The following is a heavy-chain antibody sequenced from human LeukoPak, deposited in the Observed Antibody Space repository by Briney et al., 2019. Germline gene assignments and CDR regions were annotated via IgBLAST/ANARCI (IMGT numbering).Heavy chain of an antibody. CDR3: AKEMWAGGIAVAEDAFDI. D-gene: IGHD6-19*01. CDR1: GFTFDDYA. CDR2: ISWNSGSI. J-gene: IGHJ3*02. Sequence: SLRLSCAASGFTFDDYAMHWVRQAPGKGLEWVSGISWNSGSIGYADSVKGRFTISRDNAKNSLYLQMNSLRAEDTALYYCAKEMWAGGIAVAEDAFDIWGQGTMVTVSS. V-gene: IGHV3-9*01.